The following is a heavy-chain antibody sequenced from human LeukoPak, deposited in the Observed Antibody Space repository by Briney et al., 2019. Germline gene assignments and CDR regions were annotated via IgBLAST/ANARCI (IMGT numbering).Heavy chain of an antibody. CDR3: ARPDTAMVKGGFDP. Sequence: GGSLRLSCAVSGFTVSGNYMSWVRQAPGKGLEWVSGLSWNSGNIGYADSVKGRFTISRDNAKNSLYLQMNSLRAEDTAVYYCARPDTAMVKGGFDPWGQGTLVTVSS. CDR1: GFTVSGNY. D-gene: IGHD5-18*01. CDR2: LSWNSGNI. V-gene: IGHV3-20*04. J-gene: IGHJ5*02.